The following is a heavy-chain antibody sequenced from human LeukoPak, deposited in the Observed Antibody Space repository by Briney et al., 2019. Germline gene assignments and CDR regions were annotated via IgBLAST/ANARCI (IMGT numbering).Heavy chain of an antibody. CDR1: GYTFTSYG. V-gene: IGHV1-18*01. D-gene: IGHD1-26*01. CDR2: INTYNGNT. CDR3: ATDTTGGSYCDN. Sequence: GASVKVSCKASGYTFTSYGISWVRQAPGQGLEWMGWINTYNGNTNYAQKVQGRVTMTTDTSTTTAYMELRSLRSDDTAVYYCATDTTGGSYCDNWGQGTLVTVSS. J-gene: IGHJ4*02.